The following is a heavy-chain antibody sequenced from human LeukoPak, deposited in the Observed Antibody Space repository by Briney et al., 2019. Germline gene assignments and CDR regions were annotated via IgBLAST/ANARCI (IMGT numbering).Heavy chain of an antibody. V-gene: IGHV3-21*01. J-gene: IGHJ4*02. CDR3: AREITGHYYFDY. D-gene: IGHD1-20*01. CDR1: GFTFSSYS. Sequence: GGSLRLSCAASGFTFSSYSMNWVRQAPGKGLEWVSSISSSSSYIYYADSVKGRFTISRDNAKNTLYLQINSLRAEDTAVYYCAREITGHYYFDYWGQGTLVTVSS. CDR2: ISSSSSYI.